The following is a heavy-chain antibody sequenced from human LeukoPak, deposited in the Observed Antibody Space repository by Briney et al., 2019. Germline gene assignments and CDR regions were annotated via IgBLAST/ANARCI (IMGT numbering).Heavy chain of an antibody. V-gene: IGHV3-73*01. D-gene: IGHD2-2*01. CDR1: GFTFSGSA. CDR2: IRSKANSYAT. J-gene: IGHJ5*02. CDR3: TRQEGYCSSTSCSRWFDP. Sequence: PGGSLRLSCAASGFTFSGSAMHWVRQASGKGLEWVGRIRSKANSYATAYAASVKGRFTISRDDSKNTAYLQMNSLKTEDTAVYYCTRQEGYCSSTSCSRWFDPWGQGTLVTVSS.